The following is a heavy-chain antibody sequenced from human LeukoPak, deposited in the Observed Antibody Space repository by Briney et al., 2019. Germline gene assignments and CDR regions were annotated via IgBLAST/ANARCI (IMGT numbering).Heavy chain of an antibody. CDR3: ARVPIRRHYESTGYYYEDP. CDR2: INPNSGGA. V-gene: IGHV1-2*02. D-gene: IGHD3-22*01. J-gene: IGHJ5*02. CDR1: GYTFTSYY. Sequence: ASVKVSCKASGYTFTSYYMHWVRQAPGQGLEWMGWINPNSGGANYAQKFQGRVTMTRDTSISTAYMELSRLRSDDTAVYYCARVPIRRHYESTGYYYEDPWGQGTLVTVSS.